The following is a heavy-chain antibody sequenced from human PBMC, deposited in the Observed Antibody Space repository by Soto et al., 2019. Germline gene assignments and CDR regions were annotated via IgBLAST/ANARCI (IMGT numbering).Heavy chain of an antibody. V-gene: IGHV3-64*04. D-gene: IGHD5-12*01. CDR1: GFTFSIYA. CDR3: ARVGGWLQLGY. J-gene: IGHJ4*02. Sequence: GGSLRLSCSASGFTFSIYAMHWVRQAPGKGLEYVSSISTNGGSTDYADSVKGRFTISRDNAKNSLYLQMNSLRAEDTAVYYCARVGGWLQLGYWGQGTLVTVSS. CDR2: ISTNGGST.